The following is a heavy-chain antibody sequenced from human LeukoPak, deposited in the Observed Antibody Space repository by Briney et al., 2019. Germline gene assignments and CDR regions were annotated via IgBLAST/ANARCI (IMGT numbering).Heavy chain of an antibody. CDR3: ARGSDGDYGGSHYYYYYMDV. CDR1: GYSISSSYY. D-gene: IGHD4-17*01. J-gene: IGHJ6*03. V-gene: IGHV4-61*01. Sequence: PSETLSLTCTVSGYSISSSYYWSWIRQPPGKGLEWIGYTYYSGSTNYNPSLKSRVTISVDTSKNQFSLKLSSVTAADTAVYYCARGSDGDYGGSHYYYYYMDVWGKGTTVTVSS. CDR2: TYYSGST.